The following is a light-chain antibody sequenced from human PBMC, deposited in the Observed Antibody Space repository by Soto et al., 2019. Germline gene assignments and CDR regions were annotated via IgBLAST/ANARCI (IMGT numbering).Light chain of an antibody. CDR1: QSISNW. CDR2: TAS. J-gene: IGKJ4*01. CDR3: QQYNSS. Sequence: DIQMTQSPSTLSASVGDRVTITCRASQSISNWLAWYQQQPGQAPKLLIYTASSLESGVPSRFSGSGSGTEFTLTISSLQPDDFATYYCQQYNSSVGGGTKVEIK. V-gene: IGKV1-5*03.